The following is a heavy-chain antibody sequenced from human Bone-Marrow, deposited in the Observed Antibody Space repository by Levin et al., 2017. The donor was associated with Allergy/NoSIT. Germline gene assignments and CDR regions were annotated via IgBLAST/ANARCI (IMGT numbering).Heavy chain of an antibody. CDR2: IYYTGTT. D-gene: IGHD4-11*01. Sequence: SETLSLTCTVSADSIRSDNYYWAWIRQPPGKGLEWIGNIYYTGTTYYNPSLKSRVTISVDTSNNQFSLKLSSLTAADTAVYYCAAYSNKFCFDSWGQGTLITVSS. V-gene: IGHV4-39*01. J-gene: IGHJ4*02. CDR3: AAYSNKFCFDS. CDR1: ADSIRSDNYY.